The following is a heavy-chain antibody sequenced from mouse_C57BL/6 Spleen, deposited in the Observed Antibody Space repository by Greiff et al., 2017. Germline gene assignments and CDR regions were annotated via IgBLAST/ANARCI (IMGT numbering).Heavy chain of an antibody. CDR2: ISDGGSYT. Sequence: EVQVVESGGGLVKPGGSLKLSCAASGFTFSSYAMSWVRQTPEKRLEWVATISDGGSYTYYPDNVKGRFTISRDNAKNNLYLQMSHLKSEDTAMYYCAIYYDYDGLGFAYWGQGTLVTVSA. V-gene: IGHV5-4*01. CDR3: AIYYDYDGLGFAY. D-gene: IGHD2-4*01. CDR1: GFTFSSYA. J-gene: IGHJ3*01.